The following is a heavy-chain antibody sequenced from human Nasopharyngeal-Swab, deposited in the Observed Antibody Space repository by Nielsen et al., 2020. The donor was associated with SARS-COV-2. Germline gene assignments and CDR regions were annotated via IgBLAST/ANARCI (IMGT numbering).Heavy chain of an antibody. D-gene: IGHD1-26*01. Sequence: ETLSLTCAVYGGSLSGYYWSWVRQAPGKGLEWVSAISGSGGSTYYADSVKGRFTISRDNSKNTLYLQMNSLRAEDTAVYYCAKGPFRKWELLPWDYWGQGTLVTVSS. CDR1: GGSLSGYY. CDR3: AKGPFRKWELLPWDY. CDR2: ISGSGGST. J-gene: IGHJ4*02. V-gene: IGHV3-23*01.